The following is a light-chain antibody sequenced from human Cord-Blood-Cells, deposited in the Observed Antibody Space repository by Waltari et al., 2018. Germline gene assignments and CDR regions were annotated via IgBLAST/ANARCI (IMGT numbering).Light chain of an antibody. CDR1: SSDVASYNL. Sequence: QSALTQPASVSGSPGQSITIPCTRTSSDVASYNLFSWYQQHPGKAPKLMIYEGSKRPSGVSNRFSGSKSGNTASLTISGLQAEDEADYYCCSYAGSSTLVFGGGTKLTVL. V-gene: IGLV2-23*01. CDR3: CSYAGSSTLV. CDR2: EGS. J-gene: IGLJ2*01.